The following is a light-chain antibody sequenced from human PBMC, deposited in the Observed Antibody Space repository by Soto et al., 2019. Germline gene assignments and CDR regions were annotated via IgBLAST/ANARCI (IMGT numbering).Light chain of an antibody. J-gene: IGKJ4*01. CDR2: GAS. Sequence: EFVLTQSPGTLSLSPGERATLSCRASQSVSSSYLAWYQQKPGQPPRLLIYGASSRATGIPDRFSGNGSGTDFTLTISRLEPEDFAVYYCQQYGSSLPIFGGGTKVEIK. CDR3: QQYGSSLPI. V-gene: IGKV3-20*01. CDR1: QSVSSSY.